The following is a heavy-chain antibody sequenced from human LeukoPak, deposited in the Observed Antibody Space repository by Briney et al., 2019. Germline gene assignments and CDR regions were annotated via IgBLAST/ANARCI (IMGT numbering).Heavy chain of an antibody. Sequence: GSLRLSCEASGFTFSNYAMSWVRQAPGKGLEWVAVISYDEADSVKGRFTISRDNSKNTLYLQMNSLRAEDTGVYYCARSVGSTNWFDPWGQGTLVTVSS. J-gene: IGHJ5*02. CDR1: GFTFSNYA. D-gene: IGHD1-26*01. CDR3: ARSVGSTNWFDP. V-gene: IGHV3-30*03. CDR2: ISYD.